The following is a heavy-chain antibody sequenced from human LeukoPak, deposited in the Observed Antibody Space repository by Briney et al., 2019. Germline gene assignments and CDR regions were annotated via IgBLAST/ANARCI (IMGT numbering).Heavy chain of an antibody. V-gene: IGHV1-46*01. CDR2: INPSGGST. J-gene: IGHJ4*02. CDR3: ARDYPYYYDSSGYYRGPEGYFDY. CDR1: GYTFTSYY. Sequence: GASAKVSCKASGYTFTSYYMHWVRQAPGQGLEWMGIINPSGGSTSYAQKFQGRVTMTRDTSTSTVYMELSSLRSEDTAVYYCARDYPYYYDSSGYYRGPEGYFDYWGQGTLVTVSS. D-gene: IGHD3-22*01.